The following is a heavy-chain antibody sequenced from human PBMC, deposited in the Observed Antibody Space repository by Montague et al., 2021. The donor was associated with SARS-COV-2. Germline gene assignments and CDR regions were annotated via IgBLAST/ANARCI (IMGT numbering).Heavy chain of an antibody. V-gene: IGHV4-59*01. CDR2: INYIGTT. D-gene: IGHD2-15*01. CDR1: GGSISSYY. J-gene: IGHJ6*02. Sequence: SETLSLTCTVSGGSISSYYWSWIRQPPGQGLEWIGFINYIGTTNYNPSLKSRVTISVDTSKNQFSLTLSSVTAADTAVYYCARNLVVHYWYGMDVWGQGTTVTVSS. CDR3: ARNLVVHYWYGMDV.